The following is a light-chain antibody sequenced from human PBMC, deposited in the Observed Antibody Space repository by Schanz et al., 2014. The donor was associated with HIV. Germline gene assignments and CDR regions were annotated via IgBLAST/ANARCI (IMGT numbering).Light chain of an antibody. J-gene: IGKJ4*01. CDR2: GAS. V-gene: IGKV3-20*01. Sequence: EIVLTQSPGTLSLPPGERATLSCRASQSISSSYFAWYQQRPGQAPRLLIYGASARATGVPDRFSGSGSGTDFTLTISRLEPEDSAVYYCQQYVTSTRITFGGGTKVEIK. CDR3: QQYVTSTRIT. CDR1: QSISSSY.